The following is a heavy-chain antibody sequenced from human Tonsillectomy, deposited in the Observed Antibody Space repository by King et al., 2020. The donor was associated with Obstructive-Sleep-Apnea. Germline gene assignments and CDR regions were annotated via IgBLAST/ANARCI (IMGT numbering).Heavy chain of an antibody. CDR1: GGSISTYY. CDR2: IYYTWRT. Sequence: QLQESGPGLVKPSETLSLTCTVSGGSISTYYWSGIRQPPGKGLEWIGYIYYTWRTNYNPSLRSLVTISVDTSKNQFSLNVNSVTAADTAFYYCARGGYYYFDYWGQGTLATVSS. V-gene: IGHV4-59*08. D-gene: IGHD3-22*01. J-gene: IGHJ4*02. CDR3: ARGGYYYFDY.